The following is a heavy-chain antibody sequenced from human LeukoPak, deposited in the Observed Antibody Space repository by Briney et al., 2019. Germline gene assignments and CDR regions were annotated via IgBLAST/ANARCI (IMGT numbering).Heavy chain of an antibody. V-gene: IGHV4-59*01. CDR1: GGSISSYY. J-gene: IGHJ6*02. CDR2: IYYSGST. Sequence: PSETLSLTCTVSGGSISSYYWSWLRQPPGKGLEWIGYIYYSGSTNYNPSLKSRVTISVDTSKNQFSLKLSSVTAADTAVYYCARGLRSSSWPTRYYYYYYGMDVWGQGTTVTVSS. D-gene: IGHD6-13*01. CDR3: ARGLRSSSWPTRYYYYYYGMDV.